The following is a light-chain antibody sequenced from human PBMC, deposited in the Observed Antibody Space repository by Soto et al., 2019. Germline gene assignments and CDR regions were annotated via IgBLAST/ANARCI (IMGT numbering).Light chain of an antibody. Sequence: EIVLTQSPGTLSLSPGEGATLSCRASQSITSNYLAWYQQRPGQAPRLLIYGASTRAAGVPDRFSGSGSGTDFTLTITRLEPEDFVVYYCQQYGRSPLLYTFGQGTKLGVK. CDR3: QQYGRSPLLYT. V-gene: IGKV3-20*01. CDR1: QSITSNY. CDR2: GAS. J-gene: IGKJ2*01.